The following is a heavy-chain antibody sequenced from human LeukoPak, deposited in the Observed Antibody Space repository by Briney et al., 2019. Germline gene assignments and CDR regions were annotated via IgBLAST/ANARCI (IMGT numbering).Heavy chain of an antibody. CDR3: ARDSFSGSYFDY. D-gene: IGHD1-26*01. CDR1: GGSISSYY. V-gene: IGHV4-59*01. J-gene: IGHJ4*02. CDR2: IYYSGST. Sequence: SETLSLTCTVSGGSISSYYWSWIRQPPGKGLEWIGYIYYSGSTNYNPSLKSRVTISVDTSRNQFSLKLSSVTAADTAVYYCARDSFSGSYFDYWGQGTLVTVSS.